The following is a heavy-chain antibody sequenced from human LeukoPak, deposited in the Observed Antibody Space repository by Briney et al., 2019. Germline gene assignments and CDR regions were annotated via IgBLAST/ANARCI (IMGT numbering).Heavy chain of an antibody. J-gene: IGHJ4*02. CDR2: ISAYNGNT. D-gene: IGHD2-8*02. CDR1: GYTFTSYG. V-gene: IGHV1-18*04. CDR3: ARDLPGPWSYYFDY. Sequence: ASVKVSCKASGYTFTSYGISWVRQAPGQGLEWMGWISAYNGNTNYAQKLQGRVTMTTDTSTSTAYMELRSPRSDDTAVYYCARDLPGPWSYYFDYWGQGTLVTVSS.